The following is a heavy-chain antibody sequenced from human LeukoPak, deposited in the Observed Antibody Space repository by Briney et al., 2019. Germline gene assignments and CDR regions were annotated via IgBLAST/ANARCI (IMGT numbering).Heavy chain of an antibody. CDR2: INGDGSVK. J-gene: IGHJ4*02. V-gene: IGHV3-7*01. CDR3: ARNFGWEQLDY. Sequence: GESLRLSCAAPGFNFGGFWMNWVRQAPGKGLERVANINGDGSVKNYGASVRGRFTISRDNSKNSLYLQMNSLRADDTAVYYCARNFGWEQLDYWGQGTLVAVSS. D-gene: IGHD1-26*01. CDR1: GFNFGGFW.